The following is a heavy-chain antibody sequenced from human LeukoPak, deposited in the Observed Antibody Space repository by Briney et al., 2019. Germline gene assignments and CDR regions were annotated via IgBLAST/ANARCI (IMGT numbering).Heavy chain of an antibody. Sequence: PSETLSLSCIVSGDSISSSSYYWSWIRQPAGKGLEWIGHIYTSGSTNYNPSLKSRATISIDTSKNHFSLKLTSVTAADTAVYYCARISCPDGSCYSNRGYFDYWGQGTLVTVSS. J-gene: IGHJ4*02. CDR3: ARISCPDGSCYSNRGYFDY. D-gene: IGHD2-15*01. CDR1: GDSISSSSYY. CDR2: IYTSGST. V-gene: IGHV4-61*09.